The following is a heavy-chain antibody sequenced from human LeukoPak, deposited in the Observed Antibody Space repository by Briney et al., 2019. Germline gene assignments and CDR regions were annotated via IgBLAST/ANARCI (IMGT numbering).Heavy chain of an antibody. J-gene: IGHJ5*02. D-gene: IGHD3-9*01. CDR2: INHSGST. CDR3: AHFEWSRGFDP. V-gene: IGHV4-34*01. CDR1: GGSFSGYY. Sequence: SETLSLTCAVYGGSFSGYYWSWIRQPPGKGLEWIGEINHSGSTNYNPSLKSRVTISVDTSKNQFSLKLSSVTAADTAVYYCAHFEWSRGFDPWGQGTLVTVSS.